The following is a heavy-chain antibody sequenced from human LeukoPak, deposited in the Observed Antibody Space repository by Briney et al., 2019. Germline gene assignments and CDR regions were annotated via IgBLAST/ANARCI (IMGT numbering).Heavy chain of an antibody. CDR2: IRSKAYGGTT. CDR1: GFTFGDYA. J-gene: IGHJ4*02. Sequence: PGGSLRLSCTASGFTFGDYAMSWVRQAPGKGLEWVGFIRSKAYGGTTEYAASVKGRFTISRDDSKSIAYLQMNSLKTEDTAVYYCTRSPDIVVVPAALILFDYWGQGTLVTVSS. D-gene: IGHD2-2*01. CDR3: TRSPDIVVVPAALILFDY. V-gene: IGHV3-49*04.